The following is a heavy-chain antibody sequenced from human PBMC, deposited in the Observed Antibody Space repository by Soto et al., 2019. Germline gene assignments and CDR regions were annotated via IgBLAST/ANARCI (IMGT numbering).Heavy chain of an antibody. CDR1: GFTFSSYS. J-gene: IGHJ6*03. V-gene: IGHV3-21*01. Sequence: GGSLRLSCAASGFTFSSYSMNWVRQAPGKGLEWVSSISSSSSYIYYADSVKGRFTISRDNAKNSLYLQMNSLRAEDTAVYYCARVSREGYCSSTSCYFDYYYMDVWGKGTTVTVSS. CDR3: ARVSREGYCSSTSCYFDYYYMDV. CDR2: ISSSSSYI. D-gene: IGHD2-2*01.